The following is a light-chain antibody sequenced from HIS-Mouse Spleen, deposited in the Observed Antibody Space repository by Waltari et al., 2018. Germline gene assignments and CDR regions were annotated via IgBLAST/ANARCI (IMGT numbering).Light chain of an antibody. Sequence: QSALTQPPSASGSPGQSVTISCTGTSSDVGAYTDVYWYQQHPGKAPKLMIYEVSKLPSGVPDRFSGSKSGNTASLTVSGLQAEDEADYYCSSYAGSNNLVFGGGTKLTVL. V-gene: IGLV2-8*01. CDR2: EVS. CDR3: SSYAGSNNLV. CDR1: SSDVGAYTD. J-gene: IGLJ2*01.